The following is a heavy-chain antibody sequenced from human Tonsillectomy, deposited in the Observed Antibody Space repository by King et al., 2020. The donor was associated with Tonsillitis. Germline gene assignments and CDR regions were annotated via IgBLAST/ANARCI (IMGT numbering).Heavy chain of an antibody. V-gene: IGHV3-21*01. CDR1: GFTFSSYS. Sequence: VQLVESGGGLVKPGGSLRLSCAASGFTFSSYSMNWVRQAPGKGLEWVSSISSSSSYIYYADSVKGRFTISRDNAKNSLYLQMNSLRAEDTAVYYWARASRTVIPYYYYGMDVWGQGTTVTVSS. CDR2: ISSSSSYI. D-gene: IGHD3-16*02. CDR3: ARASRTVIPYYYYGMDV. J-gene: IGHJ6*02.